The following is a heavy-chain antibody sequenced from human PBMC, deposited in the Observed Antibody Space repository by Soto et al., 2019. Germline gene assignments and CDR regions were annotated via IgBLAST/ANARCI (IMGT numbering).Heavy chain of an antibody. CDR2: ISSNSGYI. CDR1: GFTFRLHA. D-gene: IGHD1-26*01. CDR3: ASDSPVFELRGSAFDI. Sequence: EVQLVESGGGLVKPGGSLRLSCAASGFTFRLHAMNWVRQAPGKGLEWVSYISSNSGYIYYADSVKGRFTISSDNAQKSLYLQMDSLTVENTAVYYGASDSPVFELRGSAFDIWGLGTKVTGAS. V-gene: IGHV3-21*01. J-gene: IGHJ3*02.